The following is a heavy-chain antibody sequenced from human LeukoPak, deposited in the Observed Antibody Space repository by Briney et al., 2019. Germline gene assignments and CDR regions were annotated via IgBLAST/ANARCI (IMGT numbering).Heavy chain of an antibody. CDR1: GYTFTSYG. CDR2: ISAYSGNT. CDR3: ARVDLDSSSWYIGPKYYYYGMDV. D-gene: IGHD6-13*01. J-gene: IGHJ6*02. V-gene: IGHV1-18*01. Sequence: GASVKVSCKASGYTFTSYGISWVRQAPGQGLEWMGWISAYSGNTNYAQKLQDRVTMTTDTSTSTAYMELRSLRSDDTAVYYCARVDLDSSSWYIGPKYYYYGMDVWGQGTTVTVSS.